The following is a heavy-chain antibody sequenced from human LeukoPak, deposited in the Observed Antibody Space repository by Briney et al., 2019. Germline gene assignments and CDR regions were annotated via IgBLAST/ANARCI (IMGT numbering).Heavy chain of an antibody. V-gene: IGHV5-51*01. D-gene: IGHD3-3*01. CDR1: GYSFANYW. J-gene: IGHJ4*02. Sequence: GESLKISCKGSGYSFANYWLAWVRQTPETGLEWMGIIYPADSQTTYNPPFQGQVTMSADRSINTAYLQWSSLKASDTGMYYCARGNGDFWSAYIYWGQGTLVTVSS. CDR3: ARGNGDFWSAYIY. CDR2: IYPADSQT.